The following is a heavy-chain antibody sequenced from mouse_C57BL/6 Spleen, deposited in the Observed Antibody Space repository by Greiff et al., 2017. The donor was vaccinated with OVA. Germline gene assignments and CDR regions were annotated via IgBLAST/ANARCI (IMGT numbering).Heavy chain of an antibody. Sequence: QVQLQQPGAELVKPGASVKLSCKASGYTFTSYWMHWVKQRPGQGLEWIGTIHPNSGSTNYNEKFKSKATLTVDKSSSTAYMQLSSLTSEDSAVYYGARRKGTGTGYFDVWGTGTTVTVSS. CDR2: IHPNSGST. CDR3: ARRKGTGTGYFDV. V-gene: IGHV1-64*01. CDR1: GYTFTSYW. J-gene: IGHJ1*03. D-gene: IGHD4-1*01.